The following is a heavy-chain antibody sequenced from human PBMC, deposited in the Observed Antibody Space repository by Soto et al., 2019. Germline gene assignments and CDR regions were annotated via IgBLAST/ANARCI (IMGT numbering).Heavy chain of an antibody. CDR3: AKVIIAARFVRALDY. CDR1: GFTFSSYG. Sequence: QVQLVESGGGVVQPGRSLRLSCAASGFTFSSYGMHWVRQAPGKGLEWVAVISYDGSNKYYADSVKGRFTISRDNSQNTLYLQMNSLRAEDTAVYYCAKVIIAARFVRALDYWGQGTLVTVSS. V-gene: IGHV3-30*18. D-gene: IGHD6-6*01. CDR2: ISYDGSNK. J-gene: IGHJ4*02.